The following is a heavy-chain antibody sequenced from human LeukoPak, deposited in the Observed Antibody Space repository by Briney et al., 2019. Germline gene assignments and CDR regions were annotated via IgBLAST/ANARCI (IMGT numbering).Heavy chain of an antibody. J-gene: IGHJ3*02. CDR1: GFTFSDYA. CDR3: ARDRSYAFAI. CDR2: ISGSGIST. Sequence: GGSLRLSCAASGFTFSDYAMTWIRQAPGKGLEWVSTISGSGISTYFADSVKGRFTISRDNSKNTLYLQMNSLRAEDSALYYCARDRSYAFAIWGQGTMVTVSS. D-gene: IGHD6-13*01. V-gene: IGHV3-23*01.